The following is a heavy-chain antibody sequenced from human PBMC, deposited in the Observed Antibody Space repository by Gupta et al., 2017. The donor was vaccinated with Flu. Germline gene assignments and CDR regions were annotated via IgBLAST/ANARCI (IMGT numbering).Heavy chain of an antibody. CDR1: GFTVSTTH. Sequence: EVQLVESGGGLVQPGGSLRLSCAASGFTVSTTHMSWVRQAPGKGLEWVSVMYSGGSTYYADSVKGRFTISRDNSKNTLYLQMNSLRAEDTAVYYCARGGLMDTAMVKVGFYYFDYWGQGTLVTVAS. CDR2: MYSGGST. V-gene: IGHV3-66*02. CDR3: ARGGLMDTAMVKVGFYYFDY. J-gene: IGHJ4*02. D-gene: IGHD5-18*01.